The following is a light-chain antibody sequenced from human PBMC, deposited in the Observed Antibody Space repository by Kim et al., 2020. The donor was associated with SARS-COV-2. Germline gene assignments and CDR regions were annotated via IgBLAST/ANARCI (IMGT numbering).Light chain of an antibody. CDR2: GKN. CDR3: NSWDCSGNHPGVV. CDR1: SLRSYY. V-gene: IGLV3-19*02. Sequence: SSELTQDPAVSVALGQTVRITCQGDSLRSYYASWYQQKPGQAPVRVIYGKNNRPSGIPDRFSGSSSGNTASLTITGAQAEDEADYYCNSWDCSGNHPGVVFGGGTKLTVL. J-gene: IGLJ2*01.